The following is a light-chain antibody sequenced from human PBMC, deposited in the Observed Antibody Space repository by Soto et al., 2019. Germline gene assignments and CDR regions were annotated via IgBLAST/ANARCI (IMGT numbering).Light chain of an antibody. CDR2: KAS. CDR3: QQYNSHSSYT. V-gene: IGKV1-5*03. J-gene: IGKJ2*01. Sequence: DIQMTQSPSTLSASVGDRVTITCRASQSINTWLAWYQQKPGKAPKLPIYKASSLGSGVPSRFSGSGSGTDFTLTISSLQPDDFAIYYCQQYNSHSSYTFGQGTKLEIK. CDR1: QSINTW.